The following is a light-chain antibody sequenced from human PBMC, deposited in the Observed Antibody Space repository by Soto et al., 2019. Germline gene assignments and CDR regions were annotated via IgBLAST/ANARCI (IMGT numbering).Light chain of an antibody. Sequence: EIVMTQSPVTLSVSPGERATLSCRASQSVNSNLAWYQQKPGQAPSLLIYGAFTRATGIPARFSGTGSGTEFTLIISSLQSEDFALYYCQQYNDWPLTFAQGTKVDI. CDR1: QSVNSN. CDR2: GAF. CDR3: QQYNDWPLT. J-gene: IGKJ1*01. V-gene: IGKV3-15*01.